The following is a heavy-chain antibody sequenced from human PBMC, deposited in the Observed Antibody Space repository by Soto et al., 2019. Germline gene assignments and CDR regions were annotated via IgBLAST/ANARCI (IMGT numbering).Heavy chain of an antibody. V-gene: IGHV4-4*07. CDR2: IYTSASI. CDR1: GADINTYS. Sequence: SETLSLTCSVSGADINTYSWTWIRQPAGKGLEWIGRIYTSASINYNPSLKGRVTLSVDTSTNQVSLRLASVTAADTAIYYCARDREAGYNFYYGMDVWGQGTTVTAP. J-gene: IGHJ6*02. D-gene: IGHD6-19*01. CDR3: ARDREAGYNFYYGMDV.